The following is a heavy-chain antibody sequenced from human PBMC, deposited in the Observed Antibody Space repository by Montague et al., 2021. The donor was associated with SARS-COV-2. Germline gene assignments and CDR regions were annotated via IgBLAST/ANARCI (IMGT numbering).Heavy chain of an antibody. CDR2: IYFSGAA. D-gene: IGHD2-2*01. J-gene: IGHJ4*02. CDR1: AGAIDNHY. V-gene: IGHV4-59*11. CDR3: ARTPVSGYHGGFDS. Sequence: SETLSLTCTVSAGAIDNHYWSWIRQPPGKELEWIGYIYFSGAASYNPSLKSRVTISVDTSRNQFSLQLTSVTAADTAVYYCARTPVSGYHGGFDSWGQGALVTVSS.